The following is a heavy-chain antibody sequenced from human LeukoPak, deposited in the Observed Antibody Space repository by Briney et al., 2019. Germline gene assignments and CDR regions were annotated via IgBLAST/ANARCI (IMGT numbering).Heavy chain of an antibody. CDR3: AKSLGNYYDSSGYFRYYFDY. Sequence: PGGSLRLSWAASGFTFSSYAMSWVRQASGKGLEWVSAISGSGGSTYYADSVKGRFTISRDNSKNTLYLQMNSLRAEDTAVYYCAKSLGNYYDSSGYFRYYFDYWGQGTLVTVSS. CDR1: GFTFSSYA. J-gene: IGHJ4*02. V-gene: IGHV3-23*01. D-gene: IGHD3-22*01. CDR2: ISGSGGST.